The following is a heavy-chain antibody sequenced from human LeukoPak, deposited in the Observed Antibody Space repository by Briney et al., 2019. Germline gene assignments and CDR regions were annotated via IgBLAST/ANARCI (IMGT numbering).Heavy chain of an antibody. V-gene: IGHV1-69*04. CDR3: ARDVSSGPQNDP. Sequence: SVKVSCKASGGTFSSYAISWVRQAPGQGLEWMGRIIPILGIANYAQKFQGRVTITADKSTSTAYMELSSLRSEDTAVYHCARDVSSGPQNDPWGQGTLVTVSS. CDR2: IIPILGIA. J-gene: IGHJ5*02. D-gene: IGHD6-19*01. CDR1: GGTFSSYA.